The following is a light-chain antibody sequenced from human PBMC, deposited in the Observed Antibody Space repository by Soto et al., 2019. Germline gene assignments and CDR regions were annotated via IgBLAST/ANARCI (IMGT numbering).Light chain of an antibody. Sequence: QSALTQPASVSGSPGQSITISCSGTSSNIGGYNVVSWYQQHPGKAPKLMIYEVSNRPSGVSSRFSGSKSGNTASLTISGLQAEDEADYYCSSYTSSNTLYVFATGTKVTVL. CDR1: SSNIGGYNV. V-gene: IGLV2-14*01. J-gene: IGLJ1*01. CDR3: SSYTSSNTLYV. CDR2: EVS.